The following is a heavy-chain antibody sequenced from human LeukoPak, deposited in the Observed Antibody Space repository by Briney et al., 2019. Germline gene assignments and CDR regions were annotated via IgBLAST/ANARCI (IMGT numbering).Heavy chain of an antibody. CDR3: VREGRVSGYDFDY. V-gene: IGHV3-74*01. J-gene: IGHJ4*02. Sequence: PGGSLRLSCEASGFSFSSYWMHWVRQAPGKGLVWVSRINSDGSGTTYADSVKGRLTISRDNAKNTLYLQMSSLRAEDTAVYYCVREGRVSGYDFDYWGQGTLVTVSS. CDR1: GFSFSSYW. CDR2: INSDGSGT. D-gene: IGHD5-12*01.